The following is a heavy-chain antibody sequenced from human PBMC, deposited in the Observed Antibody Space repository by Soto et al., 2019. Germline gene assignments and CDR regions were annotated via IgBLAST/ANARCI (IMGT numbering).Heavy chain of an antibody. J-gene: IGHJ4*02. CDR2: IYYSGST. CDR1: GGSISSSSYY. V-gene: IGHV4-39*01. Sequence: PSETLSLTCTVSGGSISSSSYYWGWIRQPPGKGLEWIGSIYYSGSTYYNTSLKSRVTISVDTSKNQFSLKLSSVTAADTAFFYFARLDYDILTGYYWGQGTLVTVSS. CDR3: ARLDYDILTGYY. D-gene: IGHD3-9*01.